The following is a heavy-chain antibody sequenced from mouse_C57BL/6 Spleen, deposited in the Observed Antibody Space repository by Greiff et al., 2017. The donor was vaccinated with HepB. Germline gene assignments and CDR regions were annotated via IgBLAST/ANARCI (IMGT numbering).Heavy chain of an antibody. CDR1: GYTFTSYW. D-gene: IGHD1-1*01. CDR2: IDPSDSYT. V-gene: IGHV1-69*01. Sequence: QVQLQQPGAELVMPGASVKLSCKASGYTFTSYWMHWVKQRPGQGLEWIGEIDPSDSYTNYNQKFKGKSTLTVDKSSSPAYMQLSSLTSDDSAVYYCARKSSYWYFDVWGTGTTVTVSS. CDR3: ARKSSYWYFDV. J-gene: IGHJ1*03.